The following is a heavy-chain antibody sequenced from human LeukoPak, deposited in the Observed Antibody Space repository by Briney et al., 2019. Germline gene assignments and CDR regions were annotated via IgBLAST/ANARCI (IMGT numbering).Heavy chain of an antibody. CDR1: GFTFNSYP. D-gene: IGHD3-16*01. Sequence: GGSLRLSCAASGFTFNSYPMHWDRQAPGKGLEWLAVISYDGSITLHADSVKGRFTISRDDSRDTLYLQMNSLRSEDTAVYYCARDPRRGSPDYFDYWGQGTLVTVST. J-gene: IGHJ4*02. V-gene: IGHV3-30*04. CDR3: ARDPRRGSPDYFDY. CDR2: ISYDGSIT.